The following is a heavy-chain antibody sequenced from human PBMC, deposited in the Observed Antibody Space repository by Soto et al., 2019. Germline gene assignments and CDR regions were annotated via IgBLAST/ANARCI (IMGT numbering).Heavy chain of an antibody. V-gene: IGHV4-38-2*02. D-gene: IGHD3-22*01. J-gene: IGHJ5*02. Sequence: PSETLSLTCVVSGYSISSGYYWAWVRQPPGKELEWIGSIYHIGKTYYKPSLRSRVTVSVDTSKNQFSMKLISVTAADTAVYYCARDKRVTMIGGWFDPWGQGTLVTVSS. CDR3: ARDKRVTMIGGWFDP. CDR2: IYHIGKT. CDR1: GYSISSGYY.